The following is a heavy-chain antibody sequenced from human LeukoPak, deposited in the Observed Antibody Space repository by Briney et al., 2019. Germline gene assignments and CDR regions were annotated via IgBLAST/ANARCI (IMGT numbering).Heavy chain of an antibody. CDR2: IRYDGSNK. V-gene: IGHV3-30*02. J-gene: IGHJ4*02. CDR1: GFTFSSYG. CDR3: AKGYCSDTSCYSGLD. Sequence: GGSLRLSCAASGFTFSSYGMHWVRQAPGKGLEWVAFIRYDGSNKYYADSVKGRFTISRDNFENTMSLQMSSLRPEDTALYYCAKGYCSDTSCYSGLDWGQGTLVTVSS. D-gene: IGHD2-2*01.